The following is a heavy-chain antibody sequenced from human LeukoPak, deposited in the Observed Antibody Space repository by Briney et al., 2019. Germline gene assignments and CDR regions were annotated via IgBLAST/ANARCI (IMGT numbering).Heavy chain of an antibody. CDR3: AKDAEEIVVVVPATVDY. J-gene: IGHJ4*02. D-gene: IGHD2-15*01. V-gene: IGHV3-23*01. CDR1: GFTFSSYA. CDR2: ISGSGGST. Sequence: GGSLRLSCAASGFTFSSYAMSWVRQAPGKGLEWVSAISGSGGSTYYADSVKGRFTISRDNSKNTLYLQMNSLRAEDTAVYYCAKDAEEIVVVVPATVDYWGQGTLVTVSS.